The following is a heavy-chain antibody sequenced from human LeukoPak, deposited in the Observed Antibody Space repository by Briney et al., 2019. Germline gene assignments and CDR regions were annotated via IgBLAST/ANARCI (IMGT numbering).Heavy chain of an antibody. CDR3: ARDSGLGPTWHPFDH. CDR1: GSNFTDYY. CDR2: INPKSGGT. D-gene: IGHD1-26*01. J-gene: IGHJ4*02. V-gene: IGHV1-2*02. Sequence: GASVKVCCTASGSNFTDYYIHWVREAPGQRLECMGWINPKSGGTNYAQKFRGRVIMTRDTSISTAYMELSGLRSDDAAVYYCARDSGLGPTWHPFDHWGQGTPVTVSS.